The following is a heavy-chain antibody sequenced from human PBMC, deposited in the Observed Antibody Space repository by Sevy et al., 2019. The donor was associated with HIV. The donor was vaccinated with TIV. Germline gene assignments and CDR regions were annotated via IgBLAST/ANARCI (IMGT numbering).Heavy chain of an antibody. Sequence: SETLSLTCTVSGDSIDSNYWNWIRQPPGKGLEWIGYLYYSGVTNYNPSLKSRVTISVDTFKNQFSLKLRSVTAADTAVYYCARAPTAPNGMDVWGQGTTVTVSS. CDR3: ARAPTAPNGMDV. D-gene: IGHD1-1*01. V-gene: IGHV4-59*01. CDR1: GDSIDSNY. CDR2: LYYSGVT. J-gene: IGHJ6*02.